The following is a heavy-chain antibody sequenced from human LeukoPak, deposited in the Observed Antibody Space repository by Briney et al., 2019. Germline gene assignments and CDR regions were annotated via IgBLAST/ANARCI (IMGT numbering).Heavy chain of an antibody. V-gene: IGHV4-39*07. CDR3: ARDGSYYHYYMDV. CDR1: GGTVTSSTYF. CDR2: ISYSGAT. Sequence: SETLSLTCTLSGGTVTSSTYFWGWIRQPPGKGLEWIGSISYSGATYYNPSLKSRVSMSVHTSKNQFSLKLSSVTAADTAVYYCARDGSYYHYYMDVWGEGTTVTVSS. J-gene: IGHJ6*03. D-gene: IGHD3-10*01.